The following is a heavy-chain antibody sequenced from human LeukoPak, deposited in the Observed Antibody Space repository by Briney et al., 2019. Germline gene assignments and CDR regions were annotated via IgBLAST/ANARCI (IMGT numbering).Heavy chain of an antibody. D-gene: IGHD3-9*01. CDR2: INHSGST. V-gene: IGHV4-34*01. Sequence: SETLSLTCAVYGGSFSAYYWSWIRQPPGKGLEWIGEINHSGSTNYNPSLKSRVTISVDTSKNQFSLKLSSVTAADTAVYYCARGRDDIFPPPAKYYYGMDVWGQGTTVTVSS. CDR1: GGSFSAYY. J-gene: IGHJ6*02. CDR3: ARGRDDIFPPPAKYYYGMDV.